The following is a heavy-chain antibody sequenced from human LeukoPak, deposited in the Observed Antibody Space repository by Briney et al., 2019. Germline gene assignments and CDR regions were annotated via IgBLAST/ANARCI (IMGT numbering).Heavy chain of an antibody. Sequence: GASVKVSCKASGYTFTSYGVSWVRQAPGQGLEWMGWISAYNGHTNYAQKLQGRVTMTADTSTSTAYMELRSLRSEDTAVYYCASNKRRPPRPGGYSYGYQGDYWGQGTLVTVSS. D-gene: IGHD5-18*01. CDR1: GYTFTSYG. V-gene: IGHV1-18*01. J-gene: IGHJ4*02. CDR3: ASNKRRPPRPGGYSYGYQGDY. CDR2: ISAYNGHT.